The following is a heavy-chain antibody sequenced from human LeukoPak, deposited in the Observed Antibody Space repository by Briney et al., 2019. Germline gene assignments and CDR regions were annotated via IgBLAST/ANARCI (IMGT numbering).Heavy chain of an antibody. J-gene: IGHJ6*03. CDR2: IIPIFGSA. CDR1: GGTFSSYV. V-gene: IGHV1-69*13. Sequence: ASVKVSCKASGGTFSSYVISWVRQAPGQGLEWMGGIIPIFGSANYAQKFQGRVTITADESTSTAYMELNSLRSEDTAVYYCARILARQFTSFSDSRPYTYYYMDVWGKGTTVTDSS. CDR3: ARILARQFTSFSDSRPYTYYYMDV. D-gene: IGHD2/OR15-2a*01.